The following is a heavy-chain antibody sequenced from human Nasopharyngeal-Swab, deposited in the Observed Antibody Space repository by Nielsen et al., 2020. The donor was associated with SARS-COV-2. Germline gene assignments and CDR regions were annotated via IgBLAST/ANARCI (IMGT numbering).Heavy chain of an antibody. CDR2: INAGNGNT. V-gene: IGHV1-3*01. CDR1: GYTFTSYA. CDR3: ATPMTTVTSFDY. J-gene: IGHJ4*01. Sequence: ASVTVSCMASGYTFTSYAMHWVRQAPGQRLEWMGWINAGNGNTKYSQKFQGRVTITRDTSASTAYMELSSLRSEDTAVYYCATPMTTVTSFDYWGHGTLVTVSS. D-gene: IGHD4-17*01.